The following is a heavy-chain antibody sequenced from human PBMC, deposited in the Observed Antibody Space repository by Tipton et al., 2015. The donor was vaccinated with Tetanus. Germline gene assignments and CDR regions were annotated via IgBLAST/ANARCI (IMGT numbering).Heavy chain of an antibody. CDR2: ISGYNGNT. CDR1: GYTFTGYY. Sequence: QVQLVQSGAEVKKPGASVKVSCTASGYTFTGYYMHWVRQAPGQGLEWMGWISGYNGNTNFTQKFQGRLTMTRDTSTSTAYMELRSLRSDDTAVYFCARDQLDHWGQGTLVTVSS. V-gene: IGHV1-18*04. CDR3: ARDQLDH. J-gene: IGHJ4*02.